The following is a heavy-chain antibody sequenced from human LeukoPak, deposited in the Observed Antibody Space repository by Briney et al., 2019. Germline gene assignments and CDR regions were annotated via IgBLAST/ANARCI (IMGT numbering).Heavy chain of an antibody. CDR2: IYASGST. CDR1: GGSISSYY. V-gene: IGHV4-4*07. Sequence: SETLSLTCTVSGGSISSYYWNWIRQPAGKGLEWIGRIYASGSTNYNPSLKSRVTMSVDTSKNQFSLKLSSVTAADTAVYYCAKALSVVATIDTFDIWGQGTMVTVSS. CDR3: AKALSVVATIDTFDI. D-gene: IGHD5-12*01. J-gene: IGHJ3*02.